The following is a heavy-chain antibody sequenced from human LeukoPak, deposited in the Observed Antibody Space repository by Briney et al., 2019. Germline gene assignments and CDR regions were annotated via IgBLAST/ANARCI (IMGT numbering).Heavy chain of an antibody. V-gene: IGHV4-4*07. D-gene: IGHD5-18*01. CDR2: IYTSGST. Sequence: SSETLSLTCTVSGGSISSYYWSWIRQPAGKGLEWIGRIYTSGSTNYNPSLKSRVTMSVDTSKNQFSLKLSSVTAADTAVYYCARDGGGYSPNCFDYWGQGTLVTVSS. CDR3: ARDGGGYSPNCFDY. CDR1: GGSISSYY. J-gene: IGHJ4*02.